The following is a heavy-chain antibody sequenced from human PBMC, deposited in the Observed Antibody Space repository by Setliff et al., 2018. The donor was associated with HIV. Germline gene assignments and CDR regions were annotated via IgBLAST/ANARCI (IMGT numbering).Heavy chain of an antibody. V-gene: IGHV4-4*07. D-gene: IGHD6-13*01. CDR3: ARDEGRATGSWWDQSASWYLDY. CDR1: GGSISSYY. Sequence: ETLSLTCTVPGGSISSYYWSWIRQPAGKRLEFIGRISAAGTINYNPSLRSRVTLSVDTSENQFSLTVNSVTAADTAMYFCARDEGRATGSWWDQSASWYLDYWGHGILVTVSS. J-gene: IGHJ4*01. CDR2: ISAAGTI.